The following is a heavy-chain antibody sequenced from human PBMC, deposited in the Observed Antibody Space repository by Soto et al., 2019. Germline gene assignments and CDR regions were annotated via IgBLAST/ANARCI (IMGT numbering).Heavy chain of an antibody. J-gene: IGHJ4*02. D-gene: IGHD2-21*02. CDR3: AAICGGDCYSDY. CDR1: GFTFTSSA. CDR2: IVVGSGNT. V-gene: IGHV1-58*01. Sequence: ASVKVSCKASGFTFTSSAVQWVRQARGQRLEWIGWIVVGSGNTNYAQKFQERVTITRDMSTSTAYMELSSLRSEDTAVYYCAAICGGDCYSDYWGQGTLVTVSS.